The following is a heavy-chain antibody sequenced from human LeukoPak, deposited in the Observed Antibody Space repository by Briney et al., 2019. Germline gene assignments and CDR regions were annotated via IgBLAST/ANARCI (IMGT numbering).Heavy chain of an antibody. D-gene: IGHD2-15*01. CDR1: GFTFSSYG. J-gene: IGHJ4*02. CDR3: AKHSCRGGSCYSYFAY. V-gene: IGHV3-33*06. CDR2: IWDDGSNK. Sequence: GGSLRLSCAASGFTFSSYGMRCVRQAPGKGLEWVADIWDDGSNKYYADSVKGRFTISRDNSKNTLYLQMNSLRAEATAGYYCAKHSCRGGSCYSYFAYWGQGTLVTASS.